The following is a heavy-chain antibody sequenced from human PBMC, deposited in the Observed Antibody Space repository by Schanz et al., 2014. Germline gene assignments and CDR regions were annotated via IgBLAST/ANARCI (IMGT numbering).Heavy chain of an antibody. D-gene: IGHD3-10*01. CDR1: GFTFSSYS. V-gene: IGHV3-48*01. CDR2: VSRSTPDI. CDR3: ARWFLIRGVILDS. Sequence: EVQLVESGGGLVQPGGSLRLSCTASGFTFSSYSMNWVRQAPGKGLEWVSYVSRSTPDIYYADSVKGRFTISRDNSRDTVYLQMNSLRADDTAMYYCARWFLIRGVILDSCGQGTLVTVSS. J-gene: IGHJ4*02.